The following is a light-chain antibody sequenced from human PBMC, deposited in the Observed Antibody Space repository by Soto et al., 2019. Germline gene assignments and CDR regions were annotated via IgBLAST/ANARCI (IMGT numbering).Light chain of an antibody. V-gene: IGLV1-40*01. Sequence: QSVLTQPPSVSGSPGQRVTISCTGSSSSIGAGYDVHWYQQLPGTAPKLLIYGNNKRPSGVPDRFSGSKSGNTASLTISGLQAEDEAAYYCCSYAGTYPFVVFGGGTKVTVL. CDR2: GNN. J-gene: IGLJ2*01. CDR1: SSSIGAGYD. CDR3: CSYAGTYPFVV.